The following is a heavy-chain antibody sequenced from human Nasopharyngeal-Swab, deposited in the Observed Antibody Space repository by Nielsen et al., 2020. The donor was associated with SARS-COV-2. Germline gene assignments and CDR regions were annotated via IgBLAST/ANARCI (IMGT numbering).Heavy chain of an antibody. CDR2: IYYSGST. Sequence: SETLSLTCTVSGGSISSSSYYWSWIRQPPGKGLEWTGYIYYSGSTNYNPSLKSRVTISVDTSKNQFSLKLSSVTAADTAVYYCARARFSAGGLSPGYNWFDPWGQGTLVTVSS. CDR1: GGSISSSSYY. J-gene: IGHJ5*02. V-gene: IGHV4-61*01. D-gene: IGHD3-16*01. CDR3: ARARFSAGGLSPGYNWFDP.